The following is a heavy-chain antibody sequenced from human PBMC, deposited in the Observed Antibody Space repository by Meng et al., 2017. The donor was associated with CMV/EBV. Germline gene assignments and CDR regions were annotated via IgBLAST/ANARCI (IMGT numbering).Heavy chain of an antibody. CDR1: GGSFSGYD. J-gene: IGHJ4*02. CDR2: INHSGST. V-gene: IGHV4-34*01. D-gene: IGHD3-3*01. Sequence: QVQLQQWGAVSLKPSETLFLTCAVYGGSFSGYDWSWIHQPPGKGLEWIGEINHSGSTNYNPSLKSRVTISVDTSKNQFSLKLSSVTAADTAVYYCARGRTGEHDFWSGYWADYWGQGTLVTVSS. CDR3: ARGRTGEHDFWSGYWADY.